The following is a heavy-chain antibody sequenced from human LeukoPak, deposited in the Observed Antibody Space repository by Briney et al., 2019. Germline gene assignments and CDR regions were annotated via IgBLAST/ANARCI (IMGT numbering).Heavy chain of an antibody. CDR3: ARDIYGGHDY. CDR1: GFTFSNYW. D-gene: IGHD2-21*01. Sequence: PGGSLRLSCAASGFTFSNYWMSRVRQAPGKGLEWVANINQDGSEKSYVDSVEGRFTISRDNAKKSLYLHVNSLRAEDTAVYYCARDIYGGHDYWGQGTLLTVSS. J-gene: IGHJ4*02. V-gene: IGHV3-7*04. CDR2: INQDGSEK.